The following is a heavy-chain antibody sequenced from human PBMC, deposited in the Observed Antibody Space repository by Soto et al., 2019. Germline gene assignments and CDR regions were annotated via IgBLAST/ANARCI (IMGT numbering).Heavy chain of an antibody. D-gene: IGHD5-12*01. Sequence: QVQLVESGGGVVQPGRSLRLSCAASGFTFSSYGMHWVRQAPGKGLEWVAVIWYDGSNKYYADSVKGRFTISRDNSKNTLYLQMNSLRAEDTAVYYCARNGINVDMNYYYGMDVWGQGTTVTVSS. CDR2: IWYDGSNK. V-gene: IGHV3-33*01. J-gene: IGHJ6*02. CDR3: ARNGINVDMNYYYGMDV. CDR1: GFTFSSYG.